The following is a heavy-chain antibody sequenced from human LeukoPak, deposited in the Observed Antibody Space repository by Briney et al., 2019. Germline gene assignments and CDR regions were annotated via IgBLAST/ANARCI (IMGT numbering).Heavy chain of an antibody. D-gene: IGHD6-13*01. V-gene: IGHV4-39*01. CDR2: IYYSGST. Sequence: SETLSLTCTVSGGSISSSSYYWGWIRQPPGKGLEWIGSIYYSGSTYYNPSLKGRVTISVDTSKNQFSLKLSSVTAADTAVYYCARRAREGIEAADDFDYWGQGTLVTVSS. J-gene: IGHJ4*02. CDR1: GGSISSSSYY. CDR3: ARRAREGIEAADDFDY.